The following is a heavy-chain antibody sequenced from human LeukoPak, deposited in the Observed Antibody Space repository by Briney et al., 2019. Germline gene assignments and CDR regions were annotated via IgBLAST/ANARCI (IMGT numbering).Heavy chain of an antibody. D-gene: IGHD6-13*01. Sequence: GGSLRLSCTASGFTFSSYAMSWVRQAPGKGLEWVSLVYDDGRTYYADSVKGRFTISRDNSRNTVYLQMNSLKADDTAVYYCTKATQSAAGYFQHWGQGTLVTVSS. V-gene: IGHV3-23*03. CDR3: TKATQSAAGYFQH. CDR1: GFTFSSYA. CDR2: VYDDGRT. J-gene: IGHJ1*01.